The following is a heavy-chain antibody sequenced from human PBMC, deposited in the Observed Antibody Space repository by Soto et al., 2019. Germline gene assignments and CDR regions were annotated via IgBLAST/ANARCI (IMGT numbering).Heavy chain of an antibody. Sequence: EVQLVESGGVVVQPGGSLRLSCAASGFTFDDYTMHWVRQAPGKGLEWVSLISWDGGSTYYADSVKGRFTISRDNSKNSLYLQMNSLRTEETALYYCAKLGFGELSGDYFDYWGQGTLVTVSS. CDR1: GFTFDDYT. CDR2: ISWDGGST. CDR3: AKLGFGELSGDYFDY. J-gene: IGHJ4*02. V-gene: IGHV3-43*01. D-gene: IGHD3-16*02.